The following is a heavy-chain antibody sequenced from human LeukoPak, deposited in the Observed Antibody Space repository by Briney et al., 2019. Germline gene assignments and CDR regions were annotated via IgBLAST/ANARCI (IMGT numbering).Heavy chain of an antibody. D-gene: IGHD2-8*01. CDR3: ARGMVSPDAFDI. J-gene: IGHJ3*02. CDR2: IYNSGST. Sequence: PSETLSLTCTVSGDSISSYYWSCFRQPPGKGLEWIGYIYNSGSTNYNPSLRSRVSISVDTSKNQFSLKLSSVTAADTAVYYCARGMVSPDAFDIWGQGTMVTVSS. CDR1: GDSISSYY. V-gene: IGHV4-59*01.